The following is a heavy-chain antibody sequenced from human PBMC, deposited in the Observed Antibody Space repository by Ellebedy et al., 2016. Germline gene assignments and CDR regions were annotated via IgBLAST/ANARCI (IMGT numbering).Heavy chain of an antibody. CDR3: ARGRSHGFDI. J-gene: IGHJ3*02. CDR1: GFTFSNHA. V-gene: IGHV3-64*01. CDR2: ISSDGSET. Sequence: GESLKISXVASGFTFSNHAMHWVRQAPGKAPEYVSAISSDGSETYYANSVMGRFTISRDNAKNSLYLQMNNLRAEDTAIYYCARGRSHGFDIWGQGTMVTVSS.